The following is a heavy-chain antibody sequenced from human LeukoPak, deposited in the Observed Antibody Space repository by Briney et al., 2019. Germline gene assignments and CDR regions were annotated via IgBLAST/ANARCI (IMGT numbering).Heavy chain of an antibody. CDR2: ISPSGGST. D-gene: IGHD6-13*01. V-gene: IGHV1-46*01. CDR3: ARDLGGIAAHFDY. Sequence: ASVKVSCKAFGYTFTSNYMHWVRQAPGQGPEWMGVISPSGGSTTYAQKFQGRVTLTRDMSTSTDYLELSSLRSEDTAVYYCARDLGGIAAHFDYWGQGTLVTVSS. CDR1: GYTFTSNY. J-gene: IGHJ4*02.